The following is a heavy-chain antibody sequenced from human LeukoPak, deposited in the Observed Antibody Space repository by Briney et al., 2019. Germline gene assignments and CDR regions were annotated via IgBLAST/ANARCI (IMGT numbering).Heavy chain of an antibody. CDR3: ARVSSGWSTDYYFDY. J-gene: IGHJ4*02. Sequence: PSETLSLTCTVSGGSISSYYWSWLRQPPGKGLEWVGYIYYSGSTNYNPSLKSRVPISVDTSKNQFSLKLSSVTAADTAVYYCARVSSGWSTDYYFDYWGQGTLVTVSS. D-gene: IGHD6-19*01. V-gene: IGHV4-59*01. CDR2: IYYSGST. CDR1: GGSISSYY.